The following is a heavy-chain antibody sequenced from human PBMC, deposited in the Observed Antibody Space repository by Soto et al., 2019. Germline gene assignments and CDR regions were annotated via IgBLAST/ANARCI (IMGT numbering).Heavy chain of an antibody. CDR1: GFTFSAYA. V-gene: IGHV3-23*01. CDR3: AKLGGHPMEYWYLDF. D-gene: IGHD3-16*01. J-gene: IGHJ2*01. Sequence: EVQLLESGGGLVQPGGSLRLSCAASGFTFSAYAMGWVRQAPGKGLEWVSTIHGGGGATHYADSVKGRFSTSRDDSKNLLDAQMNSLRAEDTGVYYCAKLGGHPMEYWYLDFWGRGTLVTGSS. CDR2: IHGGGGAT.